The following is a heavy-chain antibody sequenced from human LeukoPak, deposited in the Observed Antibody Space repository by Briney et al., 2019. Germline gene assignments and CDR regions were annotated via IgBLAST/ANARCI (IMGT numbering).Heavy chain of an antibody. Sequence: PGGSLRLSCAASGFSFSSYSMNWVRQAPGKGLEWVSYISTSSSRTYYADSVKGRFTISRDNAKNSLYLQMNSLRAEDTAVYYCARGYSYGTYYYYYYMDVWGKGTTVTVSS. CDR2: ISTSSSRT. D-gene: IGHD5-18*01. CDR3: ARGYSYGTYYYYYYMDV. J-gene: IGHJ6*03. V-gene: IGHV3-48*01. CDR1: GFSFSSYS.